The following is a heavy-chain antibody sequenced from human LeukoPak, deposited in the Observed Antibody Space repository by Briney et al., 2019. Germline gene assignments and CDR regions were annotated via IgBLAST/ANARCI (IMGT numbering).Heavy chain of an antibody. V-gene: IGHV4-34*01. Sequence: SETLSLTCAVYGGSFSGYYWSWIRQPPGKGLEWIGEINHSGSTNYNPSLKSRVTISVDTSKNQFSLKLSSVTAADTAVYYCARDDGPKFDYWGQGTLVTVPS. CDR2: INHSGST. CDR1: GGSFSGYY. D-gene: IGHD5-24*01. CDR3: ARDDGPKFDY. J-gene: IGHJ4*02.